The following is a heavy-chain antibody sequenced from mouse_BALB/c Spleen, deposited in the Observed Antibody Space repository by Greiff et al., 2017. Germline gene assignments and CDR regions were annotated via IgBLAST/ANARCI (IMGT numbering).Heavy chain of an antibody. V-gene: IGHV1-80*01. CDR2: IYPGDGDT. CDR1: GYAFSSYW. D-gene: IGHD2-14*01. Sequence: QVQLKESGAELVRPGSSVKISCKASGYAFSSYWMNWVKQRPGQGLEWIGQIYPGDGDTNYNGKFKGKATLTADKSSSTAYMQLSSLTSEDSAVYFCARSEVRGPYFDYWGQGTTLTVSS. J-gene: IGHJ2*01. CDR3: ARSEVRGPYFDY.